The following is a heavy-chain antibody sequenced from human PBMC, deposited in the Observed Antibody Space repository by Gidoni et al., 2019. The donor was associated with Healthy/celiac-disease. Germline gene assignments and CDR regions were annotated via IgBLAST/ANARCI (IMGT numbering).Heavy chain of an antibody. Sequence: QVTLRESGPALVKPTQTLTLTCTFSGFSLSTSGMCVSWIRQPPGKALEWLARIDWDDDKYYSTSLKTRLTISKDTSKNQVVLTMTNMDPVDTATYYCARMNSGSGYYYYYMDVWGKGTTVTVSS. CDR2: IDWDDDK. CDR3: ARMNSGSGYYYYYMDV. V-gene: IGHV2-70*15. CDR1: GFSLSTSGMC. D-gene: IGHD6-25*01. J-gene: IGHJ6*03.